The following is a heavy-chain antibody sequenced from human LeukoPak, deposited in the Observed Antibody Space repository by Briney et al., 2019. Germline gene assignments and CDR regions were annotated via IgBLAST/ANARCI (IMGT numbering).Heavy chain of an antibody. CDR2: ISAYNGNT. D-gene: IGHD6-13*01. CDR3: AREPYSSSWYGSDY. CDR1: GYTFTSYG. Sequence: VASVKVSCKASGYTFTSYGISWVRQAPGQGLEWMGWISAYNGNTNYAQKLQGRVTMTTDTSTSTAYMELRSLRSDDTAVYYCAREPYSSSWYGSDYWGQGTLVTVSS. V-gene: IGHV1-18*01. J-gene: IGHJ4*02.